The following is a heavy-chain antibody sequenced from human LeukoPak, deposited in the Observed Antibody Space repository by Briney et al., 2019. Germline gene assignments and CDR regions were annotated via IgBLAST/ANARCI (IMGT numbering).Heavy chain of an antibody. J-gene: IGHJ5*02. Sequence: PGGSLRLSCAASGSTLSNYDMNWVRQAPGKGLEWVSSISTSSRYIYYKDSVRGRFTISRDDAKNSLHLEMNSLRAEDTAVYYCARADCSSATCYLRRSWFDPWGQGTLVTVSS. CDR3: ARADCSSATCYLRRSWFDP. CDR1: GSTLSNYD. D-gene: IGHD2-2*01. CDR2: ISTSSRYI. V-gene: IGHV3-21*01.